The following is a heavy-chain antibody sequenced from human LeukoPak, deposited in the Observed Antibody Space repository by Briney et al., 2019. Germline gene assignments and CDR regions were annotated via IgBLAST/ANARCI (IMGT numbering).Heavy chain of an antibody. V-gene: IGHV3-66*01. CDR3: AREAPIAAAGDAFDI. CDR2: IYSGGST. D-gene: IGHD6-13*01. CDR1: GFTVSSNY. J-gene: IGHJ3*02. Sequence: GGSLRLSCAASGFTVSSNYMSWVRQAPGKGLEWVSVIYSGGSTYYADSVKGRFTISRDNSKNTLYLQMNSLRAEDTAVYYCAREAPIAAAGDAFDIWGQGTMVTVSS.